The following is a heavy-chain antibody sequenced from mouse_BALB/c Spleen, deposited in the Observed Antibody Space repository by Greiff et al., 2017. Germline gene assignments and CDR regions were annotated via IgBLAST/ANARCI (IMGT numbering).Heavy chain of an antibody. CDR1: GFNIKDTY. D-gene: IGHD2-4*01. J-gene: IGHJ1*01. CDR3: ARVITTGYWYFDV. CDR2: IDPANGNT. V-gene: IGHV14-3*02. Sequence: EVKLVESGAELVTPGASVKLSCTASGFNIKDTYMHWVKQRPEQGLEWIGRIDPANGNTKYDPKFQGKATITADTSSNTAYLQLSSLTSEDTAVYYCARVITTGYWYFDVWGAGTTVTVSS.